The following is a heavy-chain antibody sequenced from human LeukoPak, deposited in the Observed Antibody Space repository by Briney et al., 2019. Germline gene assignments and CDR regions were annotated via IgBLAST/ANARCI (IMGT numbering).Heavy chain of an antibody. V-gene: IGHV3-23*01. Sequence: GGSLRLSCAASGFTFSNYAIRWVRQAPGKGLEWVSGISGSGDSTYYADSVKGRFTISRDNSKNTLYLQMNSLRAEDTAVYYCARRSGIAVAGAFDYWGQGTLVTVSS. CDR1: GFTFSNYA. CDR2: ISGSGDST. J-gene: IGHJ4*02. D-gene: IGHD6-19*01. CDR3: ARRSGIAVAGAFDY.